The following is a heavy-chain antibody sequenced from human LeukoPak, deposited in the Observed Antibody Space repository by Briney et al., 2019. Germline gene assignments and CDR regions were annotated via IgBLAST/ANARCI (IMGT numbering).Heavy chain of an antibody. CDR2: IYHSGST. CDR1: GYSISSGYY. J-gene: IGHJ4*02. D-gene: IGHD1-26*01. Sequence: SETLSLTCTVSGYSISSGYYWGWIRQLPGKGLEWIGSIYHSGSTYYNPSLKSRVTISVDTSKNQFSLKLSSVTAADTAVYYCAREWELLMLLDYWGQGTLVTVSS. CDR3: AREWELLMLLDY. V-gene: IGHV4-38-2*02.